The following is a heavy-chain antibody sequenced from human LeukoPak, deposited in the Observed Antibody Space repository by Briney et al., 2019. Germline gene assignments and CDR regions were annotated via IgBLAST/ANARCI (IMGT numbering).Heavy chain of an antibody. CDR3: AMDGMRTTFDY. D-gene: IGHD4-11*01. CDR2: INPNSGGT. Sequence: ASVKVSCKASGYTFTGYYMHWVRQAPGQGLEWMGRINPNSGGTSYAQKFQGRVTMTRDTSISTAYMELSRLRSDDTAVYYCAMDGMRTTFDYWGQGTLVTVSS. V-gene: IGHV1-2*06. J-gene: IGHJ4*02. CDR1: GYTFTGYY.